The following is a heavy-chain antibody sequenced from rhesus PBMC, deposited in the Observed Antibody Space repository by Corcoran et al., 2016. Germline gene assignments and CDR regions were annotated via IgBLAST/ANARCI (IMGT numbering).Heavy chain of an antibody. CDR3: ASDPYCSSTYCSAIDY. CDR1: GGSISDSYY. J-gene: IGHJ4*01. D-gene: IGHD2-15*01. CDR2: IYGNSAST. Sequence: QVQLQESGPGLVKPSETLSLTCAVSGGSISDSYYWNWIRQPPGQGLEWIGNIYGNSASTYYNPALKSRVTISKDTAKNQFFLKLSSVTAADTAVYYCASDPYCSSTYCSAIDYWGQGVLVTVSS. V-gene: IGHV4S9*01.